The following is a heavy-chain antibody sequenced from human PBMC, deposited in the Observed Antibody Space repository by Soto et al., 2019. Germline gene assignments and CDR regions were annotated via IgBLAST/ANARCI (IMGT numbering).Heavy chain of an antibody. D-gene: IGHD6-19*01. CDR3: ARGVYSSGWLFDY. CDR1: GYTFTSYG. CDR2: ISAYNGNT. Sequence: GASVKVSCKASGYTFTSYGISWVRQAPGQGLEWMGWISAYNGNTNYAQKLQGRVTMTSDTSTGTVYMEMSGLRSEDTAVYYCARGVYSSGWLFDYWGQGTQVTVSS. J-gene: IGHJ4*02. V-gene: IGHV1-18*01.